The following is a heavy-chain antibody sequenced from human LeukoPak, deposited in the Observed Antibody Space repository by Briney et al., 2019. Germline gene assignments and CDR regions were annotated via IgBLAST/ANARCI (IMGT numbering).Heavy chain of an antibody. CDR3: VRDTGYSGNIAWFDP. D-gene: IGHD1-26*01. J-gene: IGHJ5*02. CDR2: LNPSSGGT. V-gene: IGHV1-2*02. Sequence: ASVKVSCKASGYTCTGYYMHWVRQAPGQGLEWMGWLNPSSGGTRYAQKCPCRVTRTRETSLSTAYLDLTRLTSCDTAVYYCVRDTGYSGNIAWFDPWGQGTLVTVSS. CDR1: GYTCTGYY.